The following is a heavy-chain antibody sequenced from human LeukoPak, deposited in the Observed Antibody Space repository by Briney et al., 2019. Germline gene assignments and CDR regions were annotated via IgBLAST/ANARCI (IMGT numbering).Heavy chain of an antibody. CDR2: IKQDGSEK. J-gene: IGHJ4*02. CDR1: GFTFSSYW. V-gene: IGHV3-7*01. D-gene: IGHD3-10*01. CDR3: ARTRYYYNSRSYGAPYYFDY. Sequence: GGSLRLSCAASGFTFSSYWMSWVRQAPGKGLEWVANIKQDGSEKYYVDSVKGRFTISRGNAKNSLYLQMNSLRAEDTAVYYCARTRYYYNSRSYGAPYYFDYRGQGTLVTVSS.